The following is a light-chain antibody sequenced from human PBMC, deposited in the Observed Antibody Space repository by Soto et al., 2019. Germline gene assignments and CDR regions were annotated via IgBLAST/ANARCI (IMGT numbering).Light chain of an antibody. CDR1: HTVSHSSNNKKY. CDR2: DTS. Sequence: DIVMTQSPDSLAVSLGERAAINCKSSHTVSHSSNNKKYLAWYQHKPGQTPRLLIYDTSTRATGVPTRFSGSRSGAEFTLTINSLQSEDFAVYYCQQYKKWPRTFGHGTKVDIK. CDR3: QQYKKWPRT. V-gene: IGKV4-1*01. J-gene: IGKJ1*01.